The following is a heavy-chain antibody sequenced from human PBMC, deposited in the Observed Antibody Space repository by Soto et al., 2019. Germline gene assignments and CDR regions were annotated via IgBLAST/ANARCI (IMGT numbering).Heavy chain of an antibody. V-gene: IGHV1-8*01. CDR1: GYTFTSYD. J-gene: IGHJ6*02. Sequence: AAVKVSCKASGYTFTSYDINWVRQATGQGLEWMGWMNPKSGNTGYAQKFQGRVTMTRNTSISTAYIELSSLSSEDTAVYYCARMGRAVVFWSGYDYYYFGMDVWGQGTTVTVSS. CDR2: MNPKSGNT. CDR3: ARMGRAVVFWSGYDYYYFGMDV. D-gene: IGHD3-3*01.